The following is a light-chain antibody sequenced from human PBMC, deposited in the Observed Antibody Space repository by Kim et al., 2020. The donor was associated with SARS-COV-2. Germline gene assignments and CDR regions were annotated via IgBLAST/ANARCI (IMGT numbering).Light chain of an antibody. CDR3: QQYSTYPYT. J-gene: IGKJ2*01. Sequence: SAAIVERVTMTCRASQSISTWLAWHQQTPGRAPKLLIYKASDLDNGVPSRFSGSGSGTEFTLAISSLQPDDFATYYCQQYSTYPYTFGQGTKLEI. CDR1: QSISTW. V-gene: IGKV1-5*03. CDR2: KAS.